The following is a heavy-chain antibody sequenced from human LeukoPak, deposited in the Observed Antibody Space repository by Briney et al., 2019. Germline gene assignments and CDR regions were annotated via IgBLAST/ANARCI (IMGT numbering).Heavy chain of an antibody. CDR1: GGSISSYY. CDR2: IYYSGST. J-gene: IGHJ4*02. D-gene: IGHD3-10*01. V-gene: IGHV4-59*08. Sequence: SETLSLTCTVSGGSISSYYWSWIRQPPGKGLEWIGYIYYSGSTNYNPSLKSRVTISVDTSKNQFSLKLSSVTAADTAVYYCARHVPLYYYGSGSYSRFDYWGQGTLVTVSS. CDR3: ARHVPLYYYGSGSYSRFDY.